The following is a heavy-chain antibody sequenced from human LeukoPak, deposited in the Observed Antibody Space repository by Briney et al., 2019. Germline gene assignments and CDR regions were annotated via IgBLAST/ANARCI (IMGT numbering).Heavy chain of an antibody. CDR2: INHSGST. Sequence: LETLSLTCAGYGVSFSGYYWSWLRQPPGKGLEWVGEINHSGSTNYNPSLKSRVTISVDTSKNQFSLKLSSVTAADTAVYYCARADIVVVPAATDGGGGMDVWGKGTTVTVSS. CDR1: GVSFSGYY. V-gene: IGHV4-34*01. D-gene: IGHD2-2*01. J-gene: IGHJ6*04. CDR3: ARADIVVVPAATDGGGGMDV.